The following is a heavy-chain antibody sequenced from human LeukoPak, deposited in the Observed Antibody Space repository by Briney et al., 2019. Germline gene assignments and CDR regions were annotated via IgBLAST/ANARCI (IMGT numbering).Heavy chain of an antibody. CDR2: IHYSGST. CDR1: GGSISSYY. J-gene: IGHJ4*02. V-gene: IGHV4-59*08. Sequence: PSETLSLTCTVSGGSISSYYWSWIRQPPGKGLEWTAYIHYSGSTNYNPSLKSRVTISLDTSKNQFSLKLSPVTAADTAVYYCATTAGHGYSDYWGQGTLVTVSS. CDR3: ATTAGHGYSDY. D-gene: IGHD5-24*01.